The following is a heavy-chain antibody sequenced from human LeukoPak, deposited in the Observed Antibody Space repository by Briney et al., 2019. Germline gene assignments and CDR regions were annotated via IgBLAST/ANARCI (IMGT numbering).Heavy chain of an antibody. V-gene: IGHV1-2*02. CDR2: INPNSGGT. D-gene: IGHD1-26*01. CDR1: GYTFTNYG. Sequence: GASVKVSCKASGYTFTNYGINWVRQAPGQGLEWMGWINPNSGGTNYAQKFQGRVTMTRDTSISTAYMELSRLRSDDTAVYYCARGGSLSYNWFDPWGQGTLVTVSS. J-gene: IGHJ5*02. CDR3: ARGGSLSYNWFDP.